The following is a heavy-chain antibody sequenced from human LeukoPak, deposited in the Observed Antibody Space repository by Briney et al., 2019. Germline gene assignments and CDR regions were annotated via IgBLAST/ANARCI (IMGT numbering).Heavy chain of an antibody. Sequence: SVKVSCKASGGTFSSYAISWVRQAPGQGLEWMGGIIPIFGTANYAQKFQGRVTITADESTSTAYMELSSLRSEDTAVYYCARDRYYDFWSGYYPYDAFDIWGQGTMVTVSS. V-gene: IGHV1-69*13. J-gene: IGHJ3*02. CDR2: IIPIFGTA. D-gene: IGHD3-3*01. CDR1: GGTFSSYA. CDR3: ARDRYYDFWSGYYPYDAFDI.